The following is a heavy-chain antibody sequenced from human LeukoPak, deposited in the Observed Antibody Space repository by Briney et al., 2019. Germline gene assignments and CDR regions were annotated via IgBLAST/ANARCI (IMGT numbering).Heavy chain of an antibody. CDR2: VYYSGST. V-gene: IGHV4-61*01. CDR3: ARDTIFGARNWFDP. Sequence: SETLSLTCTVSGGSVSSGSYYWTWIRQPPGKGLEWIGYVYYSGSTNYNPSLKSRVIMSVDTSKNQFSLKLTSVTAADTAVYYCARDTIFGARNWFDPWGQGTLVTVSS. J-gene: IGHJ5*02. CDR1: GGSVSSGSYY. D-gene: IGHD3-3*01.